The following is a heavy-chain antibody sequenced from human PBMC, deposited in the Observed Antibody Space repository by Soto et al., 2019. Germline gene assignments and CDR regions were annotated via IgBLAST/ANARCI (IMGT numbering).Heavy chain of an antibody. Sequence: QVQLVQSGAEVKKPGASVKVSCKASGYTFTSYAISWVRQAPGQGIEWMGWISGNTGDTRYAQKLQGRVTMTTDTSTSTVYMELRRLRSDDTAVYYCARVDWGNGYWYFDLWGRGTLVTVSS. D-gene: IGHD3-9*01. CDR1: GYTFTSYA. J-gene: IGHJ2*01. CDR2: ISGNTGDT. V-gene: IGHV1-18*01. CDR3: ARVDWGNGYWYFDL.